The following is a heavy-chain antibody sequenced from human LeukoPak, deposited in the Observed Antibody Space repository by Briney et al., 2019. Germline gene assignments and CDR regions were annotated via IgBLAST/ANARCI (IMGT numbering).Heavy chain of an antibody. CDR1: GYTFTSYD. J-gene: IGHJ6*03. CDR2: MNPNSGNT. Sequence: PGASVKVSCKASGYTFTSYDINWVRQATGQGLEWMGWMNPNSGNTGYAQKIQGRVTMTRNTSISTAYMELSSLRSEDTAVYYCARIGFWSGYWGMRSGYYYYMDVWGKGTTVTVSS. CDR3: ARIGFWSGYWGMRSGYYYYMDV. D-gene: IGHD3-3*01. V-gene: IGHV1-8*01.